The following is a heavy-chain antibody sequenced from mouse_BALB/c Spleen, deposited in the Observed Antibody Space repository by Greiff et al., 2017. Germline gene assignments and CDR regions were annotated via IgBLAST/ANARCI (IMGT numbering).Heavy chain of an antibody. Sequence: VQLKESGPGLVKPSQSLSLTCTVTGYSITSDYAWNWIRQFPGNKLEWMGYISYSGSTSYNPSLKSRISITRDTSKNQFFLQLNSVTTEDTATYYCASLYYYGSSPYAMDYWGQGTSVTVSS. V-gene: IGHV3-2*02. CDR3: ASLYYYGSSPYAMDY. D-gene: IGHD1-1*01. CDR2: ISYSGST. CDR1: GYSITSDYA. J-gene: IGHJ4*01.